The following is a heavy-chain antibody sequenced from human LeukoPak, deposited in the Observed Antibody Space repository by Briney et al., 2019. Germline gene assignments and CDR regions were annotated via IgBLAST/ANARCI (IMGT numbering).Heavy chain of an antibody. CDR3: AREIAAADY. Sequence: ASVKVSCKASGYTFTSFGISWVRQAPGQGLEWMGWINPNSGGTNYAQKFQGRVTMTRDTSISTAYMELSRLRSDDTAVYYCAREIAAADYWGQGTLVTVSS. V-gene: IGHV1-2*02. D-gene: IGHD6-13*01. CDR1: GYTFTSFG. CDR2: INPNSGGT. J-gene: IGHJ4*02.